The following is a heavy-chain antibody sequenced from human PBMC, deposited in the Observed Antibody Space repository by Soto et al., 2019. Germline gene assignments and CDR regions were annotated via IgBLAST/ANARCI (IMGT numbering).Heavy chain of an antibody. CDR3: AKRGPGGIVVVVSATTGDFDY. D-gene: IGHD2-15*01. Sequence: GGSLRLSCAAAGFTFSSYAMNWVRQAPGGGLEWISSTSDSGGRTYYADSVKGRFTISRDNSQNTLYLQMDSLKVEDTAVYYCAKRGPGGIVVVVSATTGDFDYWGQGTLVTVSS. V-gene: IGHV3-23*01. CDR2: TSDSGGRT. CDR1: GFTFSSYA. J-gene: IGHJ4*02.